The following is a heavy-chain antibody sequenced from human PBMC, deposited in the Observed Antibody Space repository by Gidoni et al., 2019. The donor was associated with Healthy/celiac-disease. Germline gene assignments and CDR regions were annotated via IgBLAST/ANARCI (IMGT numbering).Heavy chain of an antibody. Sequence: EVQLLESGGGLVQPGGSLSPPCAALGSPFSSYAMSWVRQAPGKGLEWVSAISGSGGSTYYADSVKGRFTISRDNSKNTLYLQMNSLRAEDTAVYYCAKMDDYGDKTVDYWGQGTLVTVSS. CDR3: AKMDDYGDKTVDY. D-gene: IGHD4-17*01. CDR1: GSPFSSYA. J-gene: IGHJ4*02. CDR2: ISGSGGST. V-gene: IGHV3-23*01.